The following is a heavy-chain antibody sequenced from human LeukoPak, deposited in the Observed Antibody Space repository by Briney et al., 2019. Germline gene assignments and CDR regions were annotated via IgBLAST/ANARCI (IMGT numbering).Heavy chain of an antibody. V-gene: IGHV3-30-3*01. CDR3: ARDYASDY. D-gene: IGHD3-10*01. CDR1: GFTFSGYA. CDR2: ISYDGSNE. Sequence: GGSLRLSCAASGFTFSGYAMHWVRQAPGKGLEWVAVISYDGSNEYYADSVKGRFTISRDNSKNTLYLQMSSLRAEDTAVYYCARDYASDYWGQGTLVTVSS. J-gene: IGHJ4*02.